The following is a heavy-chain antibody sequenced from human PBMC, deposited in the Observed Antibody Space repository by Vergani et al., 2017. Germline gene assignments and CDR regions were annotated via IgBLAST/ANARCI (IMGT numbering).Heavy chain of an antibody. D-gene: IGHD3-22*01. J-gene: IGHJ4*02. CDR3: ARDQGYYDSSGYSGEGYYFDY. V-gene: IGHV1-69*08. CDR2: IIPILGIA. CDR1: GGTFSSYT. Sequence: QVQLVQSGAEVKKPGSSVKVSCKASGGTFSSYTISWVRQAPGQGLEWMGRIIPILGIANYAQKFQGRVTITADKSTSTAYMELSSLRSEDTAVYYCARDQGYYDSSGYSGEGYYFDYWGQGTLVTVSS.